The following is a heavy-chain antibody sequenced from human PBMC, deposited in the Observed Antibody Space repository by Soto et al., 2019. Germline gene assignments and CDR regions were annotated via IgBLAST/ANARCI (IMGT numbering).Heavy chain of an antibody. J-gene: IGHJ4*02. D-gene: IGHD2-21*01. CDR3: ARDPSSGGYCPGPCFDY. CDR1: GGSISSTDYY. V-gene: IGHV4-30-4*01. Sequence: SETLSLTCTVSGGSISSTDYYWSWIRQAPGQGLECIGYISYSGITSYNPSLKRRVTMSVDTSKNQFSLKLSSVTAADTAVYYCARDPSSGGYCPGPCFDYWGQGTLVTVSS. CDR2: ISYSGIT.